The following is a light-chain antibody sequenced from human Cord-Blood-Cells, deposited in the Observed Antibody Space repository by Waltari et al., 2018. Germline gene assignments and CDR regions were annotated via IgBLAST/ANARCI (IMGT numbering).Light chain of an antibody. CDR3: QQYNNWPLYS. CDR1: QRVSSN. J-gene: IGKJ2*03. Sequence: EIVMTQSPATLSVSPGERATPSCRASQRVSSNLAWYQQKPGQAPRLLIYGASTSATGIPARFSGSGSGTEFTLTISSLQSEDFAVYYCQQYNNWPLYSFGQGTKLEIK. V-gene: IGKV3-15*01. CDR2: GAS.